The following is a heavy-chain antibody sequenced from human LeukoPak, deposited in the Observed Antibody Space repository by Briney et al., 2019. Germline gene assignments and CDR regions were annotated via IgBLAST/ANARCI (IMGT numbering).Heavy chain of an antibody. V-gene: IGHV5-51*01. J-gene: IGHJ4*02. CDR3: ARHAGSGLDY. CDR1: GSSFTNYW. CDR2: IYPGDSDT. D-gene: IGHD3-10*01. Sequence: GAALKISCEGCGSSFTNYWNGWVRPMRGKGLGWMGIIYPGDSDTRYSPSFQGQVTISADKSISTAYLQWSSLKASDTAIYYCARHAGSGLDYWGQGTLVTVSS.